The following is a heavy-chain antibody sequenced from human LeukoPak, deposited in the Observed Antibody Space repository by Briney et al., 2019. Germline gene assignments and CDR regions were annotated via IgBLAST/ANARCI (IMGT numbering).Heavy chain of an antibody. D-gene: IGHD1-26*01. V-gene: IGHV3-7*01. CDR2: IQQDGSET. J-gene: IGHJ4*02. Sequence: PGGSLRLSRAASGFTFSSHLMSWVRQAPGKGLEWVANIQQDGSETYYVDSVKGRFTVSRDNAKNSLYLQMNSLRGEDTAVYYCARDRVGATITDCWGQGTLVTVSS. CDR3: ARDRVGATITDC. CDR1: GFTFSSHL.